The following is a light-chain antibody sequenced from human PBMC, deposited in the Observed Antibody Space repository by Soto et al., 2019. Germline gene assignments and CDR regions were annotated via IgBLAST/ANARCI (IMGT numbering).Light chain of an antibody. V-gene: IGKV4-1*01. CDR3: QKYNSAPLT. J-gene: IGKJ4*01. Sequence: DIVMTQSPDSLAVSLGERATINCKSSQTIFYSPNNKNYLAWYQQKPGQPPKLLIYWASTRESGVPDRFSGSGSGTDFTLTISSLQPEDVAAYYCQKYNSAPLTFGGGTKVDIK. CDR1: QTIFYSPNNKNY. CDR2: WAS.